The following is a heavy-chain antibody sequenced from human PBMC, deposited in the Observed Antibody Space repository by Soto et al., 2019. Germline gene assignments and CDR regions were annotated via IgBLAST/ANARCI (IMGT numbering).Heavy chain of an antibody. CDR3: AKDHRDIVVVPAAVYYYYGMDV. J-gene: IGHJ6*02. CDR1: GFTFSSYG. Sequence: QVQLVESGGGVVQPGRSLRLSCAASGFTFSSYGMHWVRQAPGKGLEWVAVISYDGSNKYYADSVKGRFTISRDNSKNTVFLQMNSLRAEDTAVYYCAKDHRDIVVVPAAVYYYYGMDVWGQGTTVPVSS. D-gene: IGHD2-2*01. V-gene: IGHV3-30*18. CDR2: ISYDGSNK.